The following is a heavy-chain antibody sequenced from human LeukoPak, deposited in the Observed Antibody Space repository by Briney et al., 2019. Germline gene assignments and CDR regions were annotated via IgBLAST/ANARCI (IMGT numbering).Heavy chain of an antibody. Sequence: SETLSLTCTVSGGSISSSSYYWGWIRQPPGKGLEWIGSIYYSGSTYYNPSLKSRVTISVDTSKNQFSLKLSSVTAADTAVYYCARGGGIAAAGTQIDYWGQGTLVTVSS. CDR3: ARGGGIAAAGTQIDY. CDR1: GGSISSSSYY. CDR2: IYYSGST. D-gene: IGHD6-13*01. J-gene: IGHJ4*02. V-gene: IGHV4-39*07.